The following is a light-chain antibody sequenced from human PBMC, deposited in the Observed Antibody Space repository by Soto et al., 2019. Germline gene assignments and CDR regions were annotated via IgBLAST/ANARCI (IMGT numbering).Light chain of an antibody. J-gene: IGLJ3*02. CDR1: NIGSKN. CDR2: RDS. Sequence: SYELTQPLSVSVALGQTARITCGGNNIGSKNVHWYQQKPGQAPLLVIYRDSNRPSGIPERFSGSNSGNTATRTISRAQAGDEADYYCQVWDSSTARVFGGGTKLTVL. V-gene: IGLV3-9*01. CDR3: QVWDSSTARV.